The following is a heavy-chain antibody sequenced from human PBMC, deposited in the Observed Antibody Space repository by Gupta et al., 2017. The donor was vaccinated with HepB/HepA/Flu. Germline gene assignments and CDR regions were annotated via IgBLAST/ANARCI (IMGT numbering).Heavy chain of an antibody. Sequence: EVQLVESGGGLVQPGRSLRLSCAASGFTFDDYAMHWVRQAPGKGLEWVSGISWNSGSIGYADSVKGRFTISRDNAKNSLYLQMNSLRAEDTALYYCAKDPPGPMDVWGQGTTVTVSS. V-gene: IGHV3-9*01. CDR1: GFTFDDYA. CDR2: ISWNSGSI. CDR3: AKDPPGPMDV. J-gene: IGHJ6*02.